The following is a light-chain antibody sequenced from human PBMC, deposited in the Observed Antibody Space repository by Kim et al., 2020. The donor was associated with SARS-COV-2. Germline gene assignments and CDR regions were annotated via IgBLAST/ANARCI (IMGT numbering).Light chain of an antibody. Sequence: SPGERATLSWWASQSVSSSYLVWYQQKPGQPPRHLLYGASSRATGIPDRCSGSGSGTDFTLTISRLEPEDFAVYYCQQYGSSTGTFGQGTKVDIK. CDR1: QSVSSSY. V-gene: IGKV3-20*01. CDR3: QQYGSSTGT. CDR2: GAS. J-gene: IGKJ1*01.